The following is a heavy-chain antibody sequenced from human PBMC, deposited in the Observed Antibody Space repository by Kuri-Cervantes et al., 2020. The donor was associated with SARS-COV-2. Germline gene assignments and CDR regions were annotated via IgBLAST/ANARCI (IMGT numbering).Heavy chain of an antibody. J-gene: IGHJ6*03. Sequence: LSLTCAVSGYSISSGYYWGWIRQPPGKGLEWVSSISSSSSYIYYADSVKGRFTISRDNAKNSLYLQMNSLRAEDTAVYYCAKDLESQQLVRGLVYYYYYMDVWGKGTTVTVSS. V-gene: IGHV3-11*05. D-gene: IGHD6-13*01. CDR1: GYSISSGYY. CDR2: ISSSSSYI. CDR3: AKDLESQQLVRGLVYYYYYMDV.